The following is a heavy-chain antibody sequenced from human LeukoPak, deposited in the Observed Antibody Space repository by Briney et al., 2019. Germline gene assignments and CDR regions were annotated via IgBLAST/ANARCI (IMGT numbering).Heavy chain of an antibody. D-gene: IGHD3-10*01. Sequence: SETLSLTCTVSGGSISSSKYYWGWIRQPPGKGLEWIGSIYYSGSTYYNPSLKSRVTMSVDTSKKQFSLKLISVTAADTAIYYCARGLYPGWFGELAYWGQGTLVTVSS. CDR1: GGSISSSKYY. CDR2: IYYSGST. V-gene: IGHV4-39*07. CDR3: ARGLYPGWFGELAY. J-gene: IGHJ4*02.